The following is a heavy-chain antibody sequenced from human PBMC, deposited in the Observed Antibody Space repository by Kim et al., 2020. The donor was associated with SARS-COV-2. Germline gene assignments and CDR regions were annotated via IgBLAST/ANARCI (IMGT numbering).Heavy chain of an antibody. CDR3: ARHIGGYDFVDY. D-gene: IGHD5-12*01. Sequence: RYSPYFQGQVTISADKSISTAYLQWGSLKASDTAMYYCARHIGGYDFVDYWGQGTLVTVSS. V-gene: IGHV5-51*01. J-gene: IGHJ4*02.